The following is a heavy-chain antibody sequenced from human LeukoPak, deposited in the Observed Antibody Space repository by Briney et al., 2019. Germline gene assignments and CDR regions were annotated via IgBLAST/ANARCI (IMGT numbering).Heavy chain of an antibody. CDR2: IIPIFGTA. V-gene: IGHV1-69*05. Sequence: GSSVKVSCKASGCTFSSYAISWVRQAPGQGLEWMGGIIPIFGTASYAQKFQGRVTITTDESTSTAYMELSSLRSEDTAVYYCARDSGVFRLGELSLFNYWGQGTLVTVSS. D-gene: IGHD3-16*02. CDR1: GCTFSSYA. CDR3: ARDSGVFRLGELSLFNY. J-gene: IGHJ4*02.